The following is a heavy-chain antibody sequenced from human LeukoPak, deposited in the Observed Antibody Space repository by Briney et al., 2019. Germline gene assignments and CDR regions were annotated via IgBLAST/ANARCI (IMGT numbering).Heavy chain of an antibody. V-gene: IGHV3-48*01. CDR3: ARDWTTVTETYYFDY. CDR1: GFTFSSYS. D-gene: IGHD4-17*01. Sequence: PGGSLGLSCAASGFTFSSYSMNWVRQAPGKGLEWVSYISSSSSTIYYADSVKGRFTISRDNAKNSLYLQMNSLRAEDTAVYYCARDWTTVTETYYFDYWGQGTLVTVSS. J-gene: IGHJ4*02. CDR2: ISSSSSTI.